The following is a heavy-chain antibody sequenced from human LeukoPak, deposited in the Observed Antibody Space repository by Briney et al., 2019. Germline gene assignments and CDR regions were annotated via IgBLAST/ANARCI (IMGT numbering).Heavy chain of an antibody. D-gene: IGHD3-16*01. J-gene: IGHJ6*02. Sequence: PGGSLRLSCAASGFTFSGDSMSWVRQTPGKGLEWVSVIFGNGGKTYYADSLKGRFTISRDNSKSTLYLQMNSLRADDTAVYYCARVGDWSNYFGMDAWGQGTTVSVSS. CDR2: IFGNGGKT. CDR3: ARVGDWSNYFGMDA. CDR1: GFTFSGDS. V-gene: IGHV3-23*01.